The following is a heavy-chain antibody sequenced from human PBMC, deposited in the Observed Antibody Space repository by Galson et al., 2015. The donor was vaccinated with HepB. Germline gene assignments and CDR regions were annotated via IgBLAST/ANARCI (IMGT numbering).Heavy chain of an antibody. CDR2: IIPIFGTA. CDR3: ARAEYYDFWSGPPDY. CDR1: GGTFSSYA. J-gene: IGHJ4*02. D-gene: IGHD3-3*01. V-gene: IGHV1-69*13. Sequence: SVKVSCKASGGTFSSYAISWVRQAPGQGLEWMGGIIPIFGTANYAQKFQGRVTITADESTSTAYMEPSSLRSEDTAVYYCARAEYYDFWSGPPDYWGQGTLVTVSS.